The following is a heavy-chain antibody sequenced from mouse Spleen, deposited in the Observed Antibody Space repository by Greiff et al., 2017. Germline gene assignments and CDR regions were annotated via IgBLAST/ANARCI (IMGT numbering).Heavy chain of an antibody. CDR3: ARGVLTGPYFDY. V-gene: IGHV1-54*01. J-gene: IGHJ2*01. CDR2: INPGSGGT. CDR1: GYAFTNYL. D-gene: IGHD4-1*01. Sequence: VQLQESGAELVRPGTSVKVSCKASGYAFTNYLIEWVKQRPGQGLEWIGVINPGSGGTNYNEKFKGKATLTADKSSSTAYMQLSSLTSEDSAVYFCARGVLTGPYFDYWGQGTTLTVSS.